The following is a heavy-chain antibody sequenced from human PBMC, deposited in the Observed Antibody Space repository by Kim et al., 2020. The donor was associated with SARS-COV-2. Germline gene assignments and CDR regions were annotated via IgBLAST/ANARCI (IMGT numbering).Heavy chain of an antibody. CDR1: GGTFSSYA. CDR3: ARDAHSGSYYVRWSFVAN. V-gene: IGHV1-69*04. J-gene: IGHJ4*02. Sequence: SVKVSCKASGGTFSSYAISWVRQAPGQGLEWMGRIIPILGIANYAQKFQGRVTITADKSTSTAYMELSSLRSEDTAVYYCARDAHSGSYYVRWSFVANWGQGTLVTVSS. D-gene: IGHD1-26*01. CDR2: IIPILGIA.